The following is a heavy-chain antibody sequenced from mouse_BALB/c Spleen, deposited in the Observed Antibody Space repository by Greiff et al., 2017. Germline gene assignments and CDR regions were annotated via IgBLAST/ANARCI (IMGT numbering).Heavy chain of an antibody. CDR1: GYSITSDYA. J-gene: IGHJ2*01. D-gene: IGHD1-1*01. V-gene: IGHV3-2*02. CDR3: AREGFDYYGSSYYFDY. Sequence: EVKVEESGPGLVKPSQSLSLTCTVTGYSITSDYAWNWIRQFPGNKLEWMGYISYSGSTSYNPSLKSRISITRDTSKNQFFLQLNSVTTEDTATYYCAREGFDYYGSSYYFDYWGQGTTLTVSS. CDR2: ISYSGST.